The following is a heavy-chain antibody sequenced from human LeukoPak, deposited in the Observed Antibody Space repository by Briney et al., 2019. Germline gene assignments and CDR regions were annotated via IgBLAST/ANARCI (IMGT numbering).Heavy chain of an antibody. CDR3: GGFGYEAAVDL. D-gene: IGHD6-13*01. J-gene: IGHJ4*02. CDR2: ISYDGSNK. CDR1: GFAFSSYA. Sequence: GGSLRLSCAASGFAFSSYAMQWVRQAPGKGLEWVAVISYDGSNKYYADSVKGRFTISRDNAKNLLYLQMNSLRGEDAAVYYCGGFGYEAAVDLWGQGTLVTVSS. V-gene: IGHV3-30*07.